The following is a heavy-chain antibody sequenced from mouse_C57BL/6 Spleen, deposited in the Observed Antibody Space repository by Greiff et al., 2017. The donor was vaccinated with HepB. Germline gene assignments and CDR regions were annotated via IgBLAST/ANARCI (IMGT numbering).Heavy chain of an antibody. CDR2: IDPSDSYT. CDR1: GYTFTSYW. D-gene: IGHD1-1*01. J-gene: IGHJ2*01. CDR3: ASGYGSSYGGFDY. V-gene: IGHV1-59*01. Sequence: QVHVKQPGAELVRPGTSVKLSCKASGYTFTSYWMHWVKQRPGQGLEWIGVIDPSDSYTNYNQKFKGKATLTVDTSSSTAYMQLSSLTSEDSAVYYCASGYGSSYGGFDYWGQGTTLTVSS.